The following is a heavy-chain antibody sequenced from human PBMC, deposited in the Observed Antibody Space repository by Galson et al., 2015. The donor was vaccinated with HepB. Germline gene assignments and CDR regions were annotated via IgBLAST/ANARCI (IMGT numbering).Heavy chain of an antibody. CDR1: GFTFSDYY. Sequence: SLRLSCAASGFTFSDYYMSWIRQAPGKGLEWVSYISSSSSYTNYADSVKGRFTISRDNAKNSLYLQMNSLRAEDTAVYYCASHYDFWSGRFDYWGQGTLVTVSS. CDR3: ASHYDFWSGRFDY. V-gene: IGHV3-11*03. CDR2: ISSSSSYT. D-gene: IGHD3-3*01. J-gene: IGHJ4*02.